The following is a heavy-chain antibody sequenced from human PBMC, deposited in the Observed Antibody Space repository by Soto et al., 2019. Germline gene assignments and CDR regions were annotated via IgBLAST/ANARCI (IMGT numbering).Heavy chain of an antibody. Sequence: QVQLVQSGAEVKKPGSSVKVSCKASGGTFSSYAISWVRQAPGQGLEWMGGIIPIFGTANYAQKFQGRVTITADEYTSTAYLELSRLRAEDTAVYYCARSYYYDSSGSSFDYWGQGTLVTVSS. CDR3: ARSYYYDSSGSSFDY. V-gene: IGHV1-69*12. CDR2: IIPIFGTA. CDR1: GGTFSSYA. J-gene: IGHJ4*02. D-gene: IGHD3-22*01.